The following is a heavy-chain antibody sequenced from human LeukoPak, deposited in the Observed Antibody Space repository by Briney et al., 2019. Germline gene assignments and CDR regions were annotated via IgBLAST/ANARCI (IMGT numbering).Heavy chain of an antibody. V-gene: IGHV3-7*01. J-gene: IGHJ4*02. CDR2: IKEDGSDK. D-gene: IGHD5-18*01. CDR1: GFTFSSNW. Sequence: PGGSLRPSCAASGFTFSSNWMAWVRQAPGKGLEWVANIKEDGSDKNYVVSMKGRFTISGDNAKNSLYLQMNSLRAEDTAVYYCARDAGYGYDRFDYWGQGTQVTVSS. CDR3: ARDAGYGYDRFDY.